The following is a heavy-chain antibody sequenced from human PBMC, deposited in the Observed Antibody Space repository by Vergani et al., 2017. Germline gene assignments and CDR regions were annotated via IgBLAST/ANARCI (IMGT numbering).Heavy chain of an antibody. J-gene: IGHJ4*02. V-gene: IGHV3-23*01. D-gene: IGHD1-26*01. CDR1: GFTFSSYA. CDR3: AKIRVGPTWWNEARDY. CDR2: ISGSGGST. Sequence: EVQLLESGGGLVQPGGSLRLSCAASGFTFSSYAMSWVRQARGKGLEWVSAISGSGGSTYYADSVKGRFTISRDNSKNTLYLQMNSLRAEDTAVYYCAKIRVGPTWWNEARDYWGQGTLVTVSS.